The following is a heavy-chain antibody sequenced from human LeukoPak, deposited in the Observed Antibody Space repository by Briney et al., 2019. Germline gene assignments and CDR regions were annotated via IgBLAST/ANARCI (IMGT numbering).Heavy chain of an antibody. Sequence: GASVKVSCKASGYTFTNYAMNWVRQATGQGLEWMGWMNPNSGNTGYAQKFQGRVTMTRNTSISTAYMELSSLRSEDTAVYYCARGYRVRGVIIVDYYYYMDVWGKGTTVTISS. J-gene: IGHJ6*03. D-gene: IGHD3-10*01. CDR2: MNPNSGNT. CDR1: GYTFTNYA. CDR3: ARGYRVRGVIIVDYYYYMDV. V-gene: IGHV1-8*01.